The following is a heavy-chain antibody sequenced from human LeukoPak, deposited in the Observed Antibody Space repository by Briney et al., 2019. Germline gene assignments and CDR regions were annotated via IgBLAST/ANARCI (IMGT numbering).Heavy chain of an antibody. V-gene: IGHV3-53*01. CDR1: GFTFSDYY. CDR2: IYGDGST. J-gene: IGHJ4*02. CDR3: TRDPIPYLVVAGKSDDY. Sequence: TGGSLRLSCAASGFTFSDYYMSWVRQAPGGGLEWVSSIYGDGSTHHADSVKGRFTISRDVSKNTLNLQMNSLRAEDTAVYYCTRDPIPYLVVAGKSDDYWGQGTLVTVSS. D-gene: IGHD6-19*01.